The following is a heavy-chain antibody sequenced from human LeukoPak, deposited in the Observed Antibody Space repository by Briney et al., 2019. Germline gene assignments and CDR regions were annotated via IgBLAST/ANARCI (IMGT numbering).Heavy chain of an antibody. Sequence: GGSLRLSCAASGFTFTSYAMSWVRQAPGKGLEWVSVIGATGTTTYYADSVKGRFTISRDTSKNTLYLQMNSQRVEDTALYYCAKDMAYSSSFELDYWGQGTLVTVSS. CDR3: AKDMAYSSSFELDY. CDR1: GFTFTSYA. CDR2: IGATGTTT. J-gene: IGHJ4*02. V-gene: IGHV3-23*01. D-gene: IGHD6-6*01.